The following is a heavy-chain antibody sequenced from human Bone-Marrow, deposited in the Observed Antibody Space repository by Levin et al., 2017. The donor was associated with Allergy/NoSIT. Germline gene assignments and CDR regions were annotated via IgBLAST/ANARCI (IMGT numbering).Heavy chain of an antibody. Sequence: SGPTLVKPTQTLTLTCACSGFSLNTSGVCMTWIRQPPGKALEWLARLDWDDDKFYSTSLKTRLTISKDTSKNQVVLTMTNMEPMDTASYYGARALGTGKNWFDSWGQGSLVTVSS. CDR3: ARALGTGKNWFDS. D-gene: IGHD1-14*01. CDR1: GFSLNTSGVC. CDR2: LDWDDDK. J-gene: IGHJ5*01. V-gene: IGHV2-70*17.